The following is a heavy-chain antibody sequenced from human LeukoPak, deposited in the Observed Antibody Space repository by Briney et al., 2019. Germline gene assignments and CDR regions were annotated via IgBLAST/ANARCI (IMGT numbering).Heavy chain of an antibody. D-gene: IGHD3-16*01. V-gene: IGHV1-46*01. Sequence: ASVKVSCMASGYTFTSYYMHWVRQAPGQGLEWMGIINPSGGSTSYAQKCQGRVTMTRDTSTSTVYMELSSLRSEDTAVYYCARVGGVGDWFDPWGQGTLVSVSS. J-gene: IGHJ5*02. CDR2: INPSGGST. CDR1: GYTFTSYY. CDR3: ARVGGVGDWFDP.